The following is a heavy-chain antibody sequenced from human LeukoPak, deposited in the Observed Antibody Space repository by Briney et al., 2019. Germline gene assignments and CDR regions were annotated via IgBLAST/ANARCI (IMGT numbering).Heavy chain of an antibody. V-gene: IGHV3-74*01. CDR2: INSDGSST. Sequence: GGSLRLSCAASGFAFSSYWMHWVRQAPGKGLVWVSRINSDGSSTSYADSVKGRFTISRDNAKNTLYLQMNSLRAEDTAVYYCAGSSYGSGSYPYFDYWGQGTLVTVSS. CDR3: AGSSYGSGSYPYFDY. CDR1: GFAFSSYW. D-gene: IGHD3-10*01. J-gene: IGHJ4*02.